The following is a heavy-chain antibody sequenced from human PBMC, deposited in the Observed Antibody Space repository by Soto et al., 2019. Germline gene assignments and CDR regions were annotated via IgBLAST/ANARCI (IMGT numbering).Heavy chain of an antibody. J-gene: IGHJ4*02. Sequence: GGSIRLSCAASGFTFSDYYMSWIRQAPGKGLEWVSYISSSGSIIYYPDSVQGRFTVSRDNAKNSLYLQMNSLRAEDTAVYYCVKELAAAGDYWGQGTLVTVSS. CDR1: GFTFSDYY. CDR3: VKELAAAGDY. CDR2: ISSSGSII. V-gene: IGHV3-11*01. D-gene: IGHD6-13*01.